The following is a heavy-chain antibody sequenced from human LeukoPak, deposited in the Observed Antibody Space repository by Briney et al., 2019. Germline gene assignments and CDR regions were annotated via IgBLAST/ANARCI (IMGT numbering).Heavy chain of an antibody. CDR3: ARGGYCSSTSCSDFDY. Sequence: ASVTVSCKASGYTFTGYYMHWVRQAPGQGLEWMGWINPNSGGTNYAQKFQGRVTMTRDTSISTAYMELSRLRSEDTAVYYCARGGYCSSTSCSDFDYWGQGTLVTVSS. V-gene: IGHV1-2*02. CDR1: GYTFTGYY. J-gene: IGHJ4*02. D-gene: IGHD2-2*01. CDR2: INPNSGGT.